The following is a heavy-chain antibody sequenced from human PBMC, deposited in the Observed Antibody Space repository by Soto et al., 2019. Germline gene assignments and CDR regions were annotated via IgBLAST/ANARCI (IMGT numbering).Heavy chain of an antibody. CDR2: ISSSSSYT. V-gene: IGHV3-11*06. J-gene: IGHJ2*01. CDR3: ARAPLLKEIYWYFDL. CDR1: GFTFSDYY. Sequence: QVQLVESGGGLVKPGGSLRLSCAASGFTFSDYYMSWIRQAPGKGLEWVSYISSSSSYTNYADSVKGRFTISRDNAKNSLYVQMNSLRAGYTAVYYCARAPLLKEIYWYFDLWGRGTLVTVSS.